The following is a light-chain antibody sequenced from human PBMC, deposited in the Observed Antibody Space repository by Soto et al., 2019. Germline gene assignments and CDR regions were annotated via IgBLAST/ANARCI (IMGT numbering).Light chain of an antibody. J-gene: IGKJ1*01. CDR1: QTIISTY. Sequence: EIVLTQSPGTLSLSPGDRATLSCRASQTIISTYLAWYQQKPVQAPRLLIYAASTRATGIPDRFSGSGCGTCCTLTISRLEPEDFAVYYCQQYGSSPTTFGQGTKVEI. V-gene: IGKV3-20*01. CDR3: QQYGSSPTT. CDR2: AAS.